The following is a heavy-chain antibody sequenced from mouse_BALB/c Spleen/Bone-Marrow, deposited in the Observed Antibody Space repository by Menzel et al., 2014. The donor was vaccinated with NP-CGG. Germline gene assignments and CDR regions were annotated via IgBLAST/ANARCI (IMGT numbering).Heavy chain of an antibody. J-gene: IGHJ4*01. V-gene: IGHV5-9-3*01. CDR1: GFTFSSYA. D-gene: IGHD2-3*01. Sequence: EVQLVESGGGLVKPGGSLKLSCAASGFTFSSYAMSWVRQTPEKRLEWVATITSGGNYTYYPDSVKGRITISRGNAKNTLYLQMSSLRSEDTAMYYCARRQIYDGYYYAMDYWGQGTSVTVSS. CDR2: ITSGGNYT. CDR3: ARRQIYDGYYYAMDY.